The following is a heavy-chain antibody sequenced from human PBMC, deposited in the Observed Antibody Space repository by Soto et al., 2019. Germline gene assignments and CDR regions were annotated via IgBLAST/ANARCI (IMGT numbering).Heavy chain of an antibody. Sequence: QVQLQESGPGLVKPSQTLSLTCTVSGGSISSGGYYWSWIRQHPGKGLEWIGYIYYSGSTYYNPSLKSRVTISVDTSKNQFSLTLRSVTAADTAVYYCARSGGGYDFWSGVKNGMDVWGQGTTVTVSS. CDR2: IYYSGST. CDR1: GGSISSGGYY. CDR3: ARSGGGYDFWSGVKNGMDV. D-gene: IGHD3-3*01. V-gene: IGHV4-31*03. J-gene: IGHJ6*02.